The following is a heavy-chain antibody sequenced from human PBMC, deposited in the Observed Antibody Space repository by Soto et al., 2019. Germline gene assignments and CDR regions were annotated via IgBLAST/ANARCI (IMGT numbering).Heavy chain of an antibody. J-gene: IGHJ3*02. CDR3: ARGVYGSGNYYTGPSAFDI. CDR2: TIPVFNTA. D-gene: IGHD3-10*01. V-gene: IGHV1-69*06. Sequence: QVQLEQSGAEVKKPGSSVKISCKASGGTLSDHGVSWLRQAPGQGLEWVGGTIPVFNTAKYAPKFQGRVTIAADKSKSIAYMELGSLRSDDTAFYYCARGVYGSGNYYTGPSAFDIWGQGTLVIVSS. CDR1: GGTLSDHG.